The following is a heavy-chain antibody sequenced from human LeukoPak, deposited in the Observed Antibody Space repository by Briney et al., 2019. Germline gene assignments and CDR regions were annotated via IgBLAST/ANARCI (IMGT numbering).Heavy chain of an antibody. D-gene: IGHD5-12*01. CDR3: ARDPWLRPPDY. CDR2: IGTSTSYI. CDR1: GFTFSTYI. J-gene: IGHJ4*02. Sequence: GGSLRLSCAASGFTFSTYIMNWVRQTPGKGLEWVSSIGTSTSYIYYADSVKGRFTISRDNAKNSLYLQMNSLRAEDTAVYYCARDPWLRPPDYWGQGTLVTVSS. V-gene: IGHV3-21*01.